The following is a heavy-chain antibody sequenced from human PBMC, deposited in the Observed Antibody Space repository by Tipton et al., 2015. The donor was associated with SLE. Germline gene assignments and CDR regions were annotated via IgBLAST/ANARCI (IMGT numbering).Heavy chain of an antibody. Sequence: QLVQSGAEVKKPGASVKVSCKASGYTFTGYYMHWVRQAPGQGLEWMGRINPNSGGTNYAQKFQGRVTMTRDTSISTAYMELSRLRSDDTAVYYCASDGGYSSSWYYFDYWGQGTLVTVSS. CDR1: GYTFTGYY. D-gene: IGHD6-13*01. CDR3: ASDGGYSSSWYYFDY. J-gene: IGHJ4*02. CDR2: INPNSGGT. V-gene: IGHV1-2*06.